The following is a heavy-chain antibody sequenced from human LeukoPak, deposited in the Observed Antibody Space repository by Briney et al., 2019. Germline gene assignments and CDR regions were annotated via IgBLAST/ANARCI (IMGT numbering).Heavy chain of an antibody. Sequence: GGSLRLSCAASGFTFSNAWMSWVRQAPGKGLEWVGRIKSKTDGGTTDYAAPVKGRFTISRDDSKNTLYLQMNSLKTEDTAVYYCTTDGVGVEGATYDNWGQGTLVSVSS. D-gene: IGHD1-26*01. CDR3: TTDGVGVEGATYDN. V-gene: IGHV3-15*01. CDR2: IKSKTDGGTT. J-gene: IGHJ4*02. CDR1: GFTFSNAW.